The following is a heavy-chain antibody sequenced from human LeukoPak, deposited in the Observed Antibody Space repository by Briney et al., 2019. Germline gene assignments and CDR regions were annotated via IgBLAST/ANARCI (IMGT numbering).Heavy chain of an antibody. V-gene: IGHV4-4*02. D-gene: IGHD4-17*01. CDR2: IHHSGST. CDR1: GGSISSGSW. Sequence: SETLSLTCAVSGGSISSGSWWGWIRPPSGKGLEWIGEIHHSGSTNYNPSLKSRITLSVDKSKNQLSLRLTSVTAADTAVYYCARGGDYRFDYWGQGTLVTVSS. J-gene: IGHJ4*02. CDR3: ARGGDYRFDY.